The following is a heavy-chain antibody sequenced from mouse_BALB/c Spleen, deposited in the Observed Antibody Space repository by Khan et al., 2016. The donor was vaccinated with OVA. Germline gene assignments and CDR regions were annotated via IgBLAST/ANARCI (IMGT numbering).Heavy chain of an antibody. D-gene: IGHD1-3*01. Sequence: VQLQESGPGLVAPSQCLSITCTVSGFSLTSYGVHWVRQPPGKGLEWLGVIWAGGSTNYYSALMSRLSTSKANSKSQVFLKMNSRQIDDTAMYYCARLEDIWGQGTTLTVSS. J-gene: IGHJ2*01. CDR2: IWAGGST. CDR1: GFSLTSYG. V-gene: IGHV2-9*02. CDR3: ARLEDI.